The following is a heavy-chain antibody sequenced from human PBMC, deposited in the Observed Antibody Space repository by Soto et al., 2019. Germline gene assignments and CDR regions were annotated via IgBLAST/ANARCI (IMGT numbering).Heavy chain of an antibody. V-gene: IGHV2-5*02. CDR3: AYAYDFLSGTNWFDP. CDR2: SYWDDAK. J-gene: IGHJ5*02. D-gene: IGHD3-3*01. Sequence: QITVKESGPTLVKPTQTLTLTCTFSGFSLSTSGVGVVWIRQPPGKALEWLALSYWDDAKRYSPSLRSRLTIPKDTSKNQVLLTMTNMGPMDTGTYYCAYAYDFLSGTNWFDPWGQGTLVTVSS. CDR1: GFSLSTSGVG.